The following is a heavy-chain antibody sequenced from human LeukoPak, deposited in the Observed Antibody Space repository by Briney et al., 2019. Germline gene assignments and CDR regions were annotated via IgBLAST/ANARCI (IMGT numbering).Heavy chain of an antibody. CDR2: IWYDGSNK. D-gene: IGHD3-22*01. J-gene: IGHJ3*02. CDR3: ARAEGYYDSSGNDAFDI. Sequence: QPGGSLRLSCAASGFTFSSYWMSWVRQAPGKGLEWVAVIWYDGSNKYYADSVKGRFTISRDNSKNTLYLQMNSLRAEDTAVYYCARAEGYYDSSGNDAFDIWGQGTMVTVSS. V-gene: IGHV3-33*08. CDR1: GFTFSSYW.